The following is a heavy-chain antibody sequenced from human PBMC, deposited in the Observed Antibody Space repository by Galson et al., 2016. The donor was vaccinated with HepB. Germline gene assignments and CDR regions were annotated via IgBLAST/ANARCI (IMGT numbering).Heavy chain of an antibody. CDR3: VYSSGWSPSRS. J-gene: IGHJ5*02. CDR1: GFTFSSYA. D-gene: IGHD6-19*01. CDR2: ISGSGVSS. V-gene: IGHV3-23*01. Sequence: SLRLSCAASGFTFSSYAMTWVRQAPGKGLEWVSSISGSGVSSYLADSVKGRFTISRDNTYNTLSRQMNNLRDENTARYFCVYSSGWSPSRSWGQGTQVTVSS.